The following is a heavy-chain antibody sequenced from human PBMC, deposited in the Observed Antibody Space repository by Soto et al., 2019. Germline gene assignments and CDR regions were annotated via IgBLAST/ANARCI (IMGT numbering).Heavy chain of an antibody. D-gene: IGHD5-12*01. Sequence: GGSLRLSCAASGFTFSSYGMHWVRQAPGKGLEWVAVISYDGSNKYYADSVKGRFTISRDNSKNTLYLQMNSLRAEDTAVYYCAKGRVEATIVYYYYGMDVWGQGTTVTVSS. J-gene: IGHJ6*02. CDR1: GFTFSSYG. CDR2: ISYDGSNK. V-gene: IGHV3-30*18. CDR3: AKGRVEATIVYYYYGMDV.